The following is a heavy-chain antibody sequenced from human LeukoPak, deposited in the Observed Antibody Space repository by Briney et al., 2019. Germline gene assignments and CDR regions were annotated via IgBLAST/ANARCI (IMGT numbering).Heavy chain of an antibody. CDR2: IKQDGSET. Sequence: PGGSLRLSCVASGFPLSNDWMSWVRQAPGKGPEWVASIKQDGSETFYVDSAKGRLTISKDNAKNSLYLLMNSLRAEDTAVYYCAREDHSKYEYWGQGTLVTVSS. CDR3: AREDHSKYEY. CDR1: GFPLSNDW. J-gene: IGHJ4*02. D-gene: IGHD4-11*01. V-gene: IGHV3-7*01.